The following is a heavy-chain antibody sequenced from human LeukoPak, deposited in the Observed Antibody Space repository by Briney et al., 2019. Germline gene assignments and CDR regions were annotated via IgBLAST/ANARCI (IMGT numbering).Heavy chain of an antibody. Sequence: GGSLRLSCAASGFTSSSYAMHWVRQAPGKGLEWVAVISYDGSNKYYADSVKGRFTISRDNSKNTLYLQMNSLRAEDTAVYYCARDPYCGGDCYHFDYWGQGTLVTVSS. CDR3: ARDPYCGGDCYHFDY. V-gene: IGHV3-30-3*01. J-gene: IGHJ4*02. CDR1: GFTSSSYA. CDR2: ISYDGSNK. D-gene: IGHD2-21*02.